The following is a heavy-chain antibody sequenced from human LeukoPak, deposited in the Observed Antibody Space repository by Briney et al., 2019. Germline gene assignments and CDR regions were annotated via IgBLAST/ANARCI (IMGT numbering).Heavy chain of an antibody. Sequence: GGSLRLSCAASGFTFDDYAMHWVRQAPGKGVEWVSGISWNSGSIGYADSVKGRFTISRDNAKNSLYLQMNSLRAEDTALYYCAKDMGRGMVRGVEFDYWGQGTLVTVSS. CDR1: GFTFDDYA. CDR3: AKDMGRGMVRGVEFDY. V-gene: IGHV3-9*01. CDR2: ISWNSGSI. D-gene: IGHD3-10*01. J-gene: IGHJ4*02.